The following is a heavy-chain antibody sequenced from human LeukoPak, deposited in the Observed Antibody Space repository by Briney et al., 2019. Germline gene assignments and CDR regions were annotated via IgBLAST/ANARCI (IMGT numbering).Heavy chain of an antibody. D-gene: IGHD2-15*01. V-gene: IGHV1-69*04. J-gene: IGHJ4*02. Sequence: GSSVKVSCKASGGTFSSYAISWVRQAPGQGLEWMGRIIPILGIANYAQKFQGRVMITADKSTSTAYMELSSLRSEDTAVYYCARDNPATPGDYWGQGTLVTVSS. CDR1: GGTFSSYA. CDR3: ARDNPATPGDY. CDR2: IIPILGIA.